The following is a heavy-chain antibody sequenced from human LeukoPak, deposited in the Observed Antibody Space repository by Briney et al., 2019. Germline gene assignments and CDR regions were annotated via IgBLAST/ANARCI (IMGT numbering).Heavy chain of an antibody. CDR1: GGSISSGDYY. Sequence: SETLSLTCTVSGGSISSGDYYWSWIRQPPGKGLEWIGYIYYSGSTYYNPSLKSRVTISVDTSKNQFSLKLSSVTAADTAVYYCARGRIDFWSGYPYYMDVWGKGTTVTVSS. CDR2: IYYSGST. V-gene: IGHV4-30-4*08. CDR3: ARGRIDFWSGYPYYMDV. D-gene: IGHD3-3*01. J-gene: IGHJ6*03.